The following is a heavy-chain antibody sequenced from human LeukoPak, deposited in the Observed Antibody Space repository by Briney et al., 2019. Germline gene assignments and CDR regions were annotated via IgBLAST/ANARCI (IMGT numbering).Heavy chain of an antibody. CDR2: IGGSGTTI. CDR1: GVTFSDYY. CDR3: ARFAGSGSYYIDY. J-gene: IGHJ4*02. D-gene: IGHD3-10*01. Sequence: KAGGSLRLSCAASGVTFSDYYRSWIRQAPGKGLEWVSYIGGSGTTIFNAHSVKGRFTTSRDNATNSLYPQINSLRAAETAVYYCARFAGSGSYYIDYWGQGTLITVSS. V-gene: IGHV3-11*01.